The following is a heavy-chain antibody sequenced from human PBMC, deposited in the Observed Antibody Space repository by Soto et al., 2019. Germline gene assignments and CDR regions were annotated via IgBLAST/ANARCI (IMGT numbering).Heavy chain of an antibody. CDR3: EHSGGFQDFLDP. CDR2: IYWDDDK. J-gene: IGHJ5*02. D-gene: IGHD3-3*01. Sequence: SGRTLVNPTQSLTLTCTFSGFSLTTSAGGVGWIRQPPGKALEWLALIYWDDDKRYSPSLKSRLTITKDTSKNQVVLTMTNMDPVDTATYFCEHSGGFQDFLDPRGQGTPVPVSS. CDR1: GFSLTTSAGG. V-gene: IGHV2-5*02.